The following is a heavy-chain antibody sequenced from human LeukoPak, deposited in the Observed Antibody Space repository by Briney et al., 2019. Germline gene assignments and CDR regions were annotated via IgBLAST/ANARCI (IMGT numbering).Heavy chain of an antibody. D-gene: IGHD5-18*01. V-gene: IGHV3-30*18. J-gene: IGHJ4*02. CDR2: ISYDGSNK. Sequence: GGSLRLSCAASGFPFSSYAVHWVRQAPGKGLEWVAVISYDGSNKYYADSVKGRFTISRDNSKNTLYLQMNSLRADDTAVYYCAKDRRYIYGYIDYWGLGTLVTVSS. CDR1: GFPFSSYA. CDR3: AKDRRYIYGYIDY.